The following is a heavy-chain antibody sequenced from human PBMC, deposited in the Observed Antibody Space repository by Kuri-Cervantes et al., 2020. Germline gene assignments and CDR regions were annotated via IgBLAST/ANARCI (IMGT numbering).Heavy chain of an antibody. Sequence: SETLSLTCAVSGYSISSGFYWGWIRQPPGKGLEWIGSIYGSGSTSYNASLQSRITISVDTSKNQFSLKLNSVTAADTAVYYCVRVASNLVPAAAFDYWGQGTLVTVS. CDR3: VRVASNLVPAAAFDY. CDR1: GYSISSGFY. V-gene: IGHV4-38-2*01. J-gene: IGHJ4*02. CDR2: IYGSGST. D-gene: IGHD2-2*01.